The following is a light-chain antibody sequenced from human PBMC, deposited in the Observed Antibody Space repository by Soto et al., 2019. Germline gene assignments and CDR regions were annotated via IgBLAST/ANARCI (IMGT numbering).Light chain of an antibody. Sequence: QSVLTQPASVSGSPGQSITISCTGTSSDVGGYNYVSWYQQHPGKAPKLMIYEVSNRPSGVSNRFSGSKSGNTASLTISGLQAEEEADYYCSSYTSSLVVFGGGTKLTVL. CDR2: EVS. CDR3: SSYTSSLVV. CDR1: SSDVGGYNY. J-gene: IGLJ2*01. V-gene: IGLV2-14*01.